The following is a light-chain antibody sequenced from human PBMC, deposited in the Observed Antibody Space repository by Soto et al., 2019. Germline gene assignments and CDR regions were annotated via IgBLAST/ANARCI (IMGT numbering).Light chain of an antibody. CDR3: QQSYSTPRT. Sequence: DIQMTQSPSSLSASVGDRVTMTCRASQSISSYLNWYKQKPGKAPKLMIYAASSLQSGVPSRFSGSGSGTDFTLTISSLKPEDFETYYCQQSYSTPRTFGQGTRLEIK. CDR1: QSISSY. V-gene: IGKV1-39*01. CDR2: AAS. J-gene: IGKJ5*01.